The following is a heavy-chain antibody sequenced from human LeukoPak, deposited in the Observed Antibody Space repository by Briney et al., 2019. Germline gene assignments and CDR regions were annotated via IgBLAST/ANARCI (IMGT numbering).Heavy chain of an antibody. D-gene: IGHD1-26*01. J-gene: IGHJ3*02. Sequence: GGSLRLSCAASGFTFSSYSMNWVRQAPGKGLEWVSSISSSSSYIYYADSVKGRFTISRDNAKNSLYLQMNSLRAEDTAVYYCARDSRERYSGSYLGAFDIWGQGTMVTVSS. CDR3: ARDSRERYSGSYLGAFDI. CDR1: GFTFSSYS. V-gene: IGHV3-21*01. CDR2: ISSSSSYI.